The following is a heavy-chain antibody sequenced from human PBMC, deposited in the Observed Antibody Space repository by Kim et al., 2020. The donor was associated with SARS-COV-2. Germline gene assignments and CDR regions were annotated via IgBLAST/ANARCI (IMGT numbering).Heavy chain of an antibody. D-gene: IGHD6-19*01. CDR2: INPNTGDT. CDR3: ARDAVSRESRNGPADY. V-gene: IGHV1-2*02. CDR1: GYTFTAYY. Sequence: ASVKVSCEASGYTFTAYYVYWVRQAPGQGLEWMGWINPNTGDTHFAQKFKDRVTMTSDSSTNTAYMELSGLTSDDTAFYYCARDAVSRESRNGPADYWGQ. J-gene: IGHJ4*02.